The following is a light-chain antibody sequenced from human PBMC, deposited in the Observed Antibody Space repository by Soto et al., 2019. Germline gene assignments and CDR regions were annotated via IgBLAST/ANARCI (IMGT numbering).Light chain of an antibody. Sequence: EIVFTQSPATLSLSPGERATLSCRASQSVSNYLAWYQQKPGQAPRLLIYDASNRAPDIPVRFSGSGSGTDFTLTISSLEPEDFAVYYCQQRSNWPPFSFGQGTKVDIK. V-gene: IGKV3-11*01. CDR3: QQRSNWPPFS. CDR1: QSVSNY. CDR2: DAS. J-gene: IGKJ2*03.